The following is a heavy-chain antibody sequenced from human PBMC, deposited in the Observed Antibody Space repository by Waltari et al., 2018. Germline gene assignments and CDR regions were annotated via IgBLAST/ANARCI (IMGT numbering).Heavy chain of an antibody. Sequence: QVQLQESGPGLVKPSQTLSLTCTVSGDSISRGHYYWSWIRQPPGKGLEWIGYIYFTGGTYYNPSLESRLTMSVDTSKNQFSLKLTSVTAADTAVYYCVRGSGYGEIIEYWGQGTLVTVSS. CDR3: VRGSGYGEIIEY. CDR2: IYFTGGT. J-gene: IGHJ4*02. CDR1: GDSISRGHYY. D-gene: IGHD4-17*01. V-gene: IGHV4-30-4*08.